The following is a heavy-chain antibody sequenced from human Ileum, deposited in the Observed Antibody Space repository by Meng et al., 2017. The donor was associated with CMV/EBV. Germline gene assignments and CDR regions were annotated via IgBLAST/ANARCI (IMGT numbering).Heavy chain of an antibody. Sequence: GPLRLTCAVYGGSFSGYYWSWIRQPPGEGLEWTGEINHSGSTNYNPSLKSRVTISVDTSKNQFSLKLGSVTAADTAVYYCARVTGWFDPWGQGTLVTVSS. CDR1: GGSFSGYY. V-gene: IGHV4-34*01. CDR3: ARVTGWFDP. CDR2: INHSGST. J-gene: IGHJ5*02.